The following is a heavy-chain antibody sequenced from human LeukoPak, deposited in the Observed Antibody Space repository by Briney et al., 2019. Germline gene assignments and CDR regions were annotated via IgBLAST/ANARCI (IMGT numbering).Heavy chain of an antibody. CDR3: ARGDYYDN. V-gene: IGHV1-18*01. J-gene: IGHJ4*02. CDR2: ISAYNGNT. Sequence: GASVNVSCKSSGYTFTSYGISWVRLAPGQGLEWMGWISAYNGNTNCAQKLQGRLTMTTDTSTSTAYMELRSLRSDDTDVYYCARGDYYDNWGQGTLVTVSS. CDR1: GYTFTSYG.